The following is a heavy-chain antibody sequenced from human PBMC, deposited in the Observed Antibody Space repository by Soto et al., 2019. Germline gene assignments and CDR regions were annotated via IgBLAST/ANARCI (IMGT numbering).Heavy chain of an antibody. CDR3: ARDRHGDEIDY. CDR1: GASISSGTYY. J-gene: IGHJ4*02. D-gene: IGHD4-17*01. CDR2: IYYSGST. V-gene: IGHV4-31*03. Sequence: QVQLQESGPGLVKPSQTLSLTCTVSGASISSGTYYWTWIRQHPGKGLEWIGYIYYSGSTYYNPSLKSRLTMSVDTSKNQFSLKLSSVTAADTAVYFCARDRHGDEIDYWGQGNLVNVSS.